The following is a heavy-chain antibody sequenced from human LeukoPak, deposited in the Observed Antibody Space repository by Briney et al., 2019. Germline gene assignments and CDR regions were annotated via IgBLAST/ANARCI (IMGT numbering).Heavy chain of an antibody. Sequence: PGGSPRLSCAASGFTFSDYDMHWVRQATGKGLEWVSAIGTAGDTYYTGSVKGRFTISRENAKNSLYLQMNSLRAGDTAAYYCARVAKERVGGVYYFDYWGQGTLVTVSS. J-gene: IGHJ4*02. CDR1: GFTFSDYD. V-gene: IGHV3-13*01. CDR2: IGTAGDT. D-gene: IGHD1-1*01. CDR3: ARVAKERVGGVYYFDY.